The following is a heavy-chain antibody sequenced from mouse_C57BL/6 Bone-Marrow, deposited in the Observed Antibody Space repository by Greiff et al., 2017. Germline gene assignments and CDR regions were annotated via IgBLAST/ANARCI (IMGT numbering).Heavy chain of an antibody. CDR3: ARDYYGSSYNYYAMDY. J-gene: IGHJ4*01. Sequence: VQLQQSGPELVKPGASVKLSCKASGYTFTSYDINWVKQRPGQGLEWIGWIYPRDGSTKYNEKFKGKAKLTVDKSTSTAYIELNSLTSEDSAVYCCARDYYGSSYNYYAMDYWGQGTSVTVSS. CDR1: GYTFTSYD. CDR2: IYPRDGST. V-gene: IGHV1-85*01. D-gene: IGHD1-1*01.